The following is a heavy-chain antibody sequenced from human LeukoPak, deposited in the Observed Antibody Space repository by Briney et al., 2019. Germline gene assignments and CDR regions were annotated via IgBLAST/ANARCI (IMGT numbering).Heavy chain of an antibody. D-gene: IGHD2-2*01. CDR1: GGSISSSSYY. J-gene: IGHJ4*01. CDR2: IYYSGST. Sequence: SETLSLTCTVSGGSISSSSYYWGWIHQPPGKGLEWIGSIYYSGSTYYNPSLKSRVTISVDTSKNQFSLKLSSVTAADTAVYYCARIGHDLYQTFDFWGNGNLITVSS. V-gene: IGHV4-39*07. CDR3: ARIGHDLYQTFDF.